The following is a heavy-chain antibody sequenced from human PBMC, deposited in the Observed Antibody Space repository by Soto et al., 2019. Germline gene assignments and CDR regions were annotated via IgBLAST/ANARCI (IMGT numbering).Heavy chain of an antibody. D-gene: IGHD3-22*01. CDR1: GGSISSGGYS. V-gene: IGHV4-30-2*01. J-gene: IGHJ5*02. Sequence: SETLSLTCAVSGGSISSGGYSWSWIRQPPGKGLEWIGYIYHSGSTYYNPSLKSRVTISVDRSKNQFSLKLSSVTAADTAVYYCARGDSRRSWFDPWGQGTLGTVSS. CDR3: ARGDSRRSWFDP. CDR2: IYHSGST.